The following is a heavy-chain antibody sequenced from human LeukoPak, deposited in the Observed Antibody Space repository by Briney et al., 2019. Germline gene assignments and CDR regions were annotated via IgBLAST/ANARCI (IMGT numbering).Heavy chain of an antibody. CDR2: INHSGST. CDR1: GRSFSGYY. CDR3: ARALENYYYYMDV. V-gene: IGHV4-34*01. Sequence: KPSETLSLTCAVYGRSFSGYYWSWIRQPPGKGLEWIGEINHSGSTNYNPSLKSRVTISVETSKNQFSLKLSSVTAADTAVYYCARALENYYYYMDVWGKGTTVTVSS. J-gene: IGHJ6*03. D-gene: IGHD1-1*01.